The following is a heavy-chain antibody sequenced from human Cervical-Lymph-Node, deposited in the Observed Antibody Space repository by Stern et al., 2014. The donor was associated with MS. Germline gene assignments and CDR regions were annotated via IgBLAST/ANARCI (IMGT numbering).Heavy chain of an antibody. J-gene: IGHJ6*02. CDR2: ITSTGYR. Sequence: EVHLVESGGGLVKPGGSLTLSCAASGVTFSSYNMNWVRQAPGQGREWVSSITSTGYRYNADSLKGRFTISRDNAKNSLYLHMNSLRAEDTAVYYCARDDLRSYYGMDVWGQGTTVTVSS. V-gene: IGHV3-21*01. CDR3: ARDDLRSYYGMDV. CDR1: GVTFSSYN.